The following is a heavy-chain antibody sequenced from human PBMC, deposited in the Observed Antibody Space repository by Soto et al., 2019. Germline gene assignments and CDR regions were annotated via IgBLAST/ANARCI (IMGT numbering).Heavy chain of an antibody. CDR2: ISGSGGST. D-gene: IGHD2-2*02. CDR1: GFTFSSYA. Sequence: EVQLLESGGGLVQPGGSLRLSCAASGFTFSSYAMSWVRQAPGKGLEWVSAISGSGGSTYYADSVKGRFTISRDNSKNTLYLQMNSLRAEDTAVYYCAKETHCSSTSCYTPDYWGQGTLVTVSS. CDR3: AKETHCSSTSCYTPDY. J-gene: IGHJ4*02. V-gene: IGHV3-23*01.